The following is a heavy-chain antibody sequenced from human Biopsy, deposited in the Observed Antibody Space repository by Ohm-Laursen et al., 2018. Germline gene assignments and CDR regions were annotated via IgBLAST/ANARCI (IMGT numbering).Heavy chain of an antibody. J-gene: IGHJ4*02. CDR1: GFTFSNYA. V-gene: IGHV3-23*01. D-gene: IGHD3-22*01. CDR3: AREGDDSSGYTPHYFDY. Sequence: SLRLSCAASGFTFSNYAMSWVRQAPGKGLEWVSGISGSGGRTYYAESMKGRFTISRDNSKKTVYLQMNSLGAEDTAVYYCAREGDDSSGYTPHYFDYWGQGTLVTVSS. CDR2: ISGSGGRT.